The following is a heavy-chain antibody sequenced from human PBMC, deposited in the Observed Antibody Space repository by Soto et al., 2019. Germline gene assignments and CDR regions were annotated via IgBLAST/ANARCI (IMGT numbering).Heavy chain of an antibody. Sequence: GGSLRLSCAASGFTFSSSEMNWVRQAPGKGLEWVSYISGSGTTIYYAASVKGRFTISKDNAKNSLYLQMNSLRAEDTAVYYCARELAWHYDYWGQGTLVTVSS. D-gene: IGHD1-7*01. CDR3: ARELAWHYDY. J-gene: IGHJ4*02. CDR2: ISGSGTTI. CDR1: GFTFSSSE. V-gene: IGHV3-48*03.